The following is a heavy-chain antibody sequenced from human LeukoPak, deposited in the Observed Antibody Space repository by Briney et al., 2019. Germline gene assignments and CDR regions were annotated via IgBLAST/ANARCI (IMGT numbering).Heavy chain of an antibody. CDR3: AREYYYDSSGYSQVGYGMDV. CDR2: MNPNSGNT. CDR1: GYTFTSYD. J-gene: IGHJ6*02. D-gene: IGHD3-22*01. V-gene: IGHV1-8*01. Sequence: ASVKVSRKASGYTFTSYDINWVRQATGQGLEWMGWMNPNSGNTGYAQKFQGRVTMTRNTSISTAYMELSSLRSEDTAVYYCAREYYYDSSGYSQVGYGMDVWGQGTTVTVSS.